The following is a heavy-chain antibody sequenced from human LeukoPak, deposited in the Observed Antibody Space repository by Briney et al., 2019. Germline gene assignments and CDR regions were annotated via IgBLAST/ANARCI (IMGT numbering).Heavy chain of an antibody. V-gene: IGHV4-61*02. CDR2: INTSGNS. D-gene: IGHD2-2*01. J-gene: IGHJ4*02. Sequence: PSETLSLTCAVSGYSISSGIYYWSWIRQPAGKGLEWIGRINTSGNSHYNPSLKSRVTMSVDTSTNQFSLRLSSVTAADTAVYYRARLNLPAIKGAFDYWGQGTLVTVSS. CDR1: GYSISSGIYY. CDR3: ARLNLPAIKGAFDY.